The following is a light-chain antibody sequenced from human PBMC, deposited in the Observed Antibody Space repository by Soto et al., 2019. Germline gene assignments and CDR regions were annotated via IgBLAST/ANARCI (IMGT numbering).Light chain of an antibody. Sequence: SYELTQPPSVSVAPEKTATITCGGNNIGNKRVHWYRQKPGQAPVLVISYDSDRPSEIPERFSGSNSGNTATLTISRVEDGDEADYYCQVWDIMTDNYVFGPGTKVTVL. J-gene: IGLJ1*01. CDR3: QVWDIMTDNYV. CDR1: NIGNKR. V-gene: IGLV3-21*04. CDR2: YDS.